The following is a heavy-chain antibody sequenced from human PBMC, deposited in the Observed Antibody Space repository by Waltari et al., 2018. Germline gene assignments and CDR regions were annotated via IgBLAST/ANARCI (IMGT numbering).Heavy chain of an antibody. CDR1: GGTFSSYA. Sequence: VQLVQSGAEVKKPGSSVKVSCKASGGTFSSYAISWVRQAPGQGLEWVSSISSSSSYIYYADSVKGRFTISRDNAKNSLYLQMNSLRAEDTAVYYCARVSAAGSIFDYWGQGTLVTVSS. V-gene: IGHV3-21*01. CDR3: ARVSAAGSIFDY. CDR2: ISSSSSYI. D-gene: IGHD6-13*01. J-gene: IGHJ4*02.